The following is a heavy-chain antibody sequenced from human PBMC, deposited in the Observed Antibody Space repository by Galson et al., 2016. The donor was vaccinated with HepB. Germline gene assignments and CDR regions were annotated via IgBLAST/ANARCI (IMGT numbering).Heavy chain of an antibody. CDR1: GYTFTSYA. D-gene: IGHD1-26*01. CDR3: AREVGDAFDI. J-gene: IGHJ3*02. Sequence: SVKVSCKASGYTFTSYAVSWVRQAPGQGLEWMGWIRAYDGNTNYEQKLPDRVTLTTDTSTSTAYMELRSLSSDDTAVYYCAREVGDAFDIWGQGTMVTVSS. CDR2: IRAYDGNT. V-gene: IGHV1-18*01.